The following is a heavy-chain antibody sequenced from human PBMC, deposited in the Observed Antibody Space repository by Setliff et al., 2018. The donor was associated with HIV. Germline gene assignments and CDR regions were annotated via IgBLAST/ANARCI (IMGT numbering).Heavy chain of an antibody. V-gene: IGHV4-61*09. CDR3: ARDDSGYYYDY. CDR2: IYSRGPT. D-gene: IGHD3-22*01. J-gene: IGHJ4*02. CDR1: GASITSGSYY. Sequence: SETLSLTCNVSGASITSGSYYWSWIRRPAGKGLEWIGHIYSRGPTNYSPSLRSRVIISVDTSKNQLSLSLSSVTAADTAVYYCARDDSGYYYDYWGQGKLVTVS.